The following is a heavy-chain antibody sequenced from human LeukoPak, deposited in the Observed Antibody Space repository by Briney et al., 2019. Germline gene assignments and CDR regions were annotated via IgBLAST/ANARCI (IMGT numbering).Heavy chain of an antibody. Sequence: SEALSLTCTVSGGSISSGGYYWSWIRQSPGMGLEWIGEIIHTGRTNYSPSLTSRVSLSVDTSKNQFSLELSSVTAADTAVYYCARGILVTVYAAFDYWGQGTLVTVSS. D-gene: IGHD2/OR15-2a*01. CDR2: IIHTGRT. CDR3: ARGILVTVYAAFDY. V-gene: IGHV4-34*01. J-gene: IGHJ4*02. CDR1: GGSISSGGYY.